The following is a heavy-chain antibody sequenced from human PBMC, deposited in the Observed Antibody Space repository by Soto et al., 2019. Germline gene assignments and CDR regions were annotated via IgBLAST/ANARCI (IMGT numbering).Heavy chain of an antibody. CDR3: ARVGGKWLRFRGLDY. Sequence: ASVKGACKAAVYTFTSYDISWVRQATGQGLEWMGWMNPNSGNTGYAQKFQGRVTMTRNTSISTAYMELSSLRSEDTAVYYCARVGGKWLRFRGLDYWGQGTLVTVSS. V-gene: IGHV1-8*01. J-gene: IGHJ4*02. CDR1: VYTFTSYD. D-gene: IGHD5-12*01. CDR2: MNPNSGNT.